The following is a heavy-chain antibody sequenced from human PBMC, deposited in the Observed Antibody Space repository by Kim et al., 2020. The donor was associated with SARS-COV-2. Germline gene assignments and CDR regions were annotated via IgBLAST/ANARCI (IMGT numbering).Heavy chain of an antibody. D-gene: IGHD1-7*01. CDR1: GYSFASYW. J-gene: IGHJ3*02. Sequence: GESLKISCKGSGYSFASYWIGWVRQMPGKGLEWMGIIYPGDSDTRYSPSFQGQVTISADKSISTAYLQWSSLKASDTAMYYCARRPENWNYDDAFDIWGQGTMVTVSS. CDR2: IYPGDSDT. V-gene: IGHV5-51*01. CDR3: ARRPENWNYDDAFDI.